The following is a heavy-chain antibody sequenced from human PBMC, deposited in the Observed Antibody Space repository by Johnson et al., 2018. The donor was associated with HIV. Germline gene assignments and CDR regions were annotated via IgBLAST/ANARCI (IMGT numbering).Heavy chain of an antibody. Sequence: QVQLVESGGGVVQPGRSLRLSCAASGFSFSDYNMHWVRQAPGKGLEWVAVTWFDGRNKYYSDSVKGRFTISRDNSKNTLYLQMNSLRAEDTAVFYCARGPPEWFACAFDIWGQGTMVTVSS. V-gene: IGHV3-33*01. J-gene: IGHJ3*02. CDR2: TWFDGRNK. CDR1: GFSFSDYN. D-gene: IGHD3-3*01. CDR3: ARGPPEWFACAFDI.